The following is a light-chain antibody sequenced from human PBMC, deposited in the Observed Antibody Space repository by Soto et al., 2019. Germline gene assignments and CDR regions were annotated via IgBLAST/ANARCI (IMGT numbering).Light chain of an antibody. CDR2: GAS. CDR3: QQYGSSYT. J-gene: IGKJ2*01. Sequence: EIVLTQSPGTLSLSPWERATLSCRASQSLSSSYLAWYQQKPGQAPRLLISGASSRATGIPDRFSGSGSGRDFTLTISRLEPEDFAVYYCQQYGSSYTFGQGTKLEIK. CDR1: QSLSSSY. V-gene: IGKV3-20*01.